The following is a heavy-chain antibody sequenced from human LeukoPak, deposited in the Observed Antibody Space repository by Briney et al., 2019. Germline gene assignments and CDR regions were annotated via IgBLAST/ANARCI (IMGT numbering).Heavy chain of an antibody. CDR3: ARDGTYSSSWYVSDYYYGMDV. Sequence: SETLSLTCTVSCGSISSYYWSWIRQPAGKGLEWIGRIYTSGSTNYNPSLKSRVTMSVDTSKNQFSLKLSSVTAADTAVYYCARDGTYSSSWYVSDYYYGMDVWGQGTTVTVSS. V-gene: IGHV4-4*07. CDR2: IYTSGST. D-gene: IGHD6-13*01. J-gene: IGHJ6*02. CDR1: CGSISSYY.